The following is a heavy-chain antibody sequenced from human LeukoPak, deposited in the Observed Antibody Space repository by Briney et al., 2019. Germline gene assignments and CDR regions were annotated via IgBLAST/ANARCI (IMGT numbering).Heavy chain of an antibody. J-gene: IGHJ4*02. CDR2: INPNSGDT. CDR1: GYTFTGYH. D-gene: IGHD2-2*01. CDR3: ARVGITLLWLATNDY. Sequence: ASVNVSCKASGYTFTGYHMHWVRQAPGQGLEWMGRINPNSGDTNYAQKFQGRVTMTRDTSISTAYMELSRLRSDDTAVYYCARVGITLLWLATNDYWGQGTLVPVSS. V-gene: IGHV1-2*06.